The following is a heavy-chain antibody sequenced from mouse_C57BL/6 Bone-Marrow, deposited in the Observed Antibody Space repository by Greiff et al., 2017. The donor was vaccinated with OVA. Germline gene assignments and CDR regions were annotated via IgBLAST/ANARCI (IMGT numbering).Heavy chain of an antibody. CDR2: IYPRSGNT. J-gene: IGHJ2*01. Sequence: LKESGAELARPGASVKLSCKASGYTFTSYGISWVKQRTGPGLEWIGEIYPRSGNTYYNEKFKGKATLTADKTSSTAYMELRSLTSEDSAVYFCARGLYADFDYWGQGTTLTVSS. CDR3: ARGLYADFDY. CDR1: GYTFTSYG. D-gene: IGHD1-1*01. V-gene: IGHV1-81*01.